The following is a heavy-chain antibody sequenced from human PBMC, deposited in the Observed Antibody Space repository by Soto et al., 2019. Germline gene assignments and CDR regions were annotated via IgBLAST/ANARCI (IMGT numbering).Heavy chain of an antibody. V-gene: IGHV4-34*01. J-gene: IGHJ6*02. CDR1: GGSFSGYY. CDR3: ARATVVVVVAATLGYYYYGMDV. D-gene: IGHD2-15*01. CDR2: INHSGST. Sequence: PSETLSLTCAVYGGSFSGYYWSWIRQPPGKGLEWIGEINHSGSTNYNPSLKSRVTISVDTSKNQFSLKLSSVTAADTAVYYCARATVVVVVAATLGYYYYGMDVWGQGTTVTVSS.